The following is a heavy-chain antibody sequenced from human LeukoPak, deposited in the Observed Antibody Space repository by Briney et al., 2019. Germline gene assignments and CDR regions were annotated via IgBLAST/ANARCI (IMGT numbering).Heavy chain of an antibody. J-gene: IGHJ4*02. V-gene: IGHV3-7*01. CDR1: EFTFVSYW. CDR2: IKQDGSEK. Sequence: GGSLRLSWPASEFTFVSYWWSWFRKAPGKGLEWVANIKQDGSEKYYVDSVKGRFTISRDNAKNSLYLQMNSLRAEDTAVYYCARARFKGRFDYWGQGTLVTVSS. CDR3: ARARFKGRFDY.